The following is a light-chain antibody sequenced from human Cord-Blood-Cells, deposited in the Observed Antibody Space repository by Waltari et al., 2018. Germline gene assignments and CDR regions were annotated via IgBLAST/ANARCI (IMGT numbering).Light chain of an antibody. CDR3: QQYNTWPLT. CDR1: QSVSSN. Sequence: EIVMTQSPATLSVSPGERATLSCTASQSVSSNLAWYQQKPGQAPMLLIYCASTRATGVPARFSGSGAGTEVTLTSSSLQAGDFAVYDGQQYNTWPLTLGGGTKVEIK. V-gene: IGKV3-15*01. CDR2: CAS. J-gene: IGKJ4*01.